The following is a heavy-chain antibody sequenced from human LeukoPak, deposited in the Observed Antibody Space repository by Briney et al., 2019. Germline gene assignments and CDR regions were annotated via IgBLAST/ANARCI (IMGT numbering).Heavy chain of an antibody. V-gene: IGHV5-51*01. CDR3: ARSGAVSGYYYFDY. CDR1: GYSFTNYW. Sequence: GESLKISCKGSGYSFTNYWIGWVRPMPGKSLEWMGIIYPGDSDTRYTPSFRGQVTISADKSISTAYLQWSSLKASDTAMYYCARSGAVSGYYYFDYWGQGTLVTVSS. CDR2: IYPGDSDT. J-gene: IGHJ4*02. D-gene: IGHD6-19*01.